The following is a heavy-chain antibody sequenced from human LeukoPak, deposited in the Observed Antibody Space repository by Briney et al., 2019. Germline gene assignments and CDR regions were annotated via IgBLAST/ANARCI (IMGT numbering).Heavy chain of an antibody. CDR1: GFTFSSYD. CDR3: ARGSFGGAVLH. CDR2: IGTAGDT. J-gene: IGHJ4*02. Sequence: GGSLRLSCAASGFTFSSYDMHWVRQATGKGLEWVSTIGTAGDTYYPGSVKGRFTISRENAKNSLYLQMNSLRAGDTAVYYCARGSFGGAVLHWGQGTLVTVSS. V-gene: IGHV3-13*01. D-gene: IGHD3-16*01.